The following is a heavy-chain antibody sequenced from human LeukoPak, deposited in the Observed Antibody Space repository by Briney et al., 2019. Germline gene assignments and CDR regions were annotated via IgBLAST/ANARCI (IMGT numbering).Heavy chain of an antibody. D-gene: IGHD1-26*01. CDR2: INHSGST. Sequence: SETLSLTRAVYGGSFSGYYWSWIRQPPGKGLEWIGEINHSGSTNYNPSLKSRVSISVDTSKNQFSLKLSSVTAADTAVYYCARGVSYGGGMDVWGQGTTVTVSS. V-gene: IGHV4-34*01. CDR3: ARGVSYGGGMDV. CDR1: GGSFSGYY. J-gene: IGHJ6*02.